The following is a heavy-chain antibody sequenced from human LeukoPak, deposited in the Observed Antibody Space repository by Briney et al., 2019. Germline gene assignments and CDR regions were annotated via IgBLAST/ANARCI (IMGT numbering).Heavy chain of an antibody. CDR1: GFTFTSYE. J-gene: IGHJ4*02. Sequence: GGSLRLSCAASGFTFTSYEMNWVRQAPGKGLEWVSYISSGGSTINYADSVKGRFTISRDNAKNSLYLKMNSLRAEDTAAYYCARGVVIVGIDYWGQGTLVTVSS. CDR3: ARGVVIVGIDY. D-gene: IGHD3-3*01. V-gene: IGHV3-48*03. CDR2: ISSGGSTI.